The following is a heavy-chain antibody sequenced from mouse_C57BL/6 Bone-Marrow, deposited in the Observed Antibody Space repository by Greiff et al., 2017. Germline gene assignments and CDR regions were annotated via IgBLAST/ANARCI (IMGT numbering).Heavy chain of an antibody. CDR3: ANYYGSSYEVDY. V-gene: IGHV1-26*01. CDR2: INPNNGGT. Sequence: VQLQQSGPELVKPGASVKISCKASGYTFTDYYMNWVKQSHGKSLEWIGDINPNNGGTSYNQKFKGKATLTVDKSSSTAYMELRSLTSEDSAVYYCANYYGSSYEVDYWGQGTTLTVSS. D-gene: IGHD1-1*01. J-gene: IGHJ2*01. CDR1: GYTFTDYY.